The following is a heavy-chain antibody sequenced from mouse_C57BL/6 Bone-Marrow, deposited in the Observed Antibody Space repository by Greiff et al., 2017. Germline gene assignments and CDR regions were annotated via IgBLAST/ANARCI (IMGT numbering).Heavy chain of an antibody. CDR1: GYTFTSYG. CDR2: IYPRSGNT. J-gene: IGHJ3*01. D-gene: IGHD1-1*01. Sequence: SGAELARPGASVKLSCKASGYTFTSYGISWVKQRPGQGLEWIGEIYPRSGNTYYNEKFKGKATMTADKSSSTAYMELRSLTSEDSGVYCCERLRAWFAYWGQGTLVTVAA. V-gene: IGHV1-81*01. CDR3: ERLRAWFAY.